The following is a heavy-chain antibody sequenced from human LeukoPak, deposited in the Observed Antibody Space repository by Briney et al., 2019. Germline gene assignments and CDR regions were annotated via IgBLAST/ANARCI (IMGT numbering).Heavy chain of an antibody. Sequence: GESLKISCQGTGYSFTSYWIGWVRQLPGKGLEWMGIIYPGDSDARYSPSFQGQVTISADKTISTAYLQWSSLKASDTATYYCARQGGSGIYYKYLIDYWGQGTLVTVSS. J-gene: IGHJ4*02. D-gene: IGHD3-10*01. CDR2: IYPGDSDA. V-gene: IGHV5-51*01. CDR1: GYSFTSYW. CDR3: ARQGGSGIYYKYLIDY.